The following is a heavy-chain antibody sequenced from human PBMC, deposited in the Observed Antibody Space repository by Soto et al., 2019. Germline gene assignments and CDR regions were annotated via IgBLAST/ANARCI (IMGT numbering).Heavy chain of an antibody. J-gene: IGHJ4*02. D-gene: IGHD3-9*01. CDR2: IYYSGST. Sequence: PSETLSLTCTVSGGSISSSSYYWGWIRQPPGKGLEWIGSIYYSGSTYYNPSLKSRVTISVDTSKNQFSLKLSSVTAADTAVYYCARHSPVLRYFDWLLPPLAYWGQGTLVTVSS. CDR1: GGSISSSSYY. CDR3: ARHSPVLRYFDWLLPPLAY. V-gene: IGHV4-39*01.